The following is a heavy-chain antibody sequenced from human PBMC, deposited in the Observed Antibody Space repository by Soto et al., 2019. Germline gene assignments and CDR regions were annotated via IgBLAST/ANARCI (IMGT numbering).Heavy chain of an antibody. Sequence: GESLKISCQGSGYSFSSNWIGWVRQMPGKGLELMCLIYPGDSDTRYSPSFQGQVTISADKSISTAYLQWRSLKASDTAMYYCARFRDNSLGYYYHGIDVWGQGTPVTLPS. CDR2: IYPGDSDT. J-gene: IGHJ6*02. V-gene: IGHV5-51*01. D-gene: IGHD3-16*01. CDR3: ARFRDNSLGYYYHGIDV. CDR1: GYSFSSNW.